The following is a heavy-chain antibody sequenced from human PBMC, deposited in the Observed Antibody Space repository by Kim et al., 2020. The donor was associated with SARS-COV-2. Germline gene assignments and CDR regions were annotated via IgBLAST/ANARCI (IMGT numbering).Heavy chain of an antibody. Sequence: SETLSLTCSVSGGSISSYYWSWIRQPPGKGLEWIGYIYYTGSTNYNPSLRSRVTISVDTSKNQFSLKLSSVTAADTAVYYCARSVGPGYYYYMDVWGKGTTVTVSS. CDR1: GGSISSYY. J-gene: IGHJ6*03. CDR3: ARSVGPGYYYYMDV. CDR2: IYYTGST. V-gene: IGHV4-59*01.